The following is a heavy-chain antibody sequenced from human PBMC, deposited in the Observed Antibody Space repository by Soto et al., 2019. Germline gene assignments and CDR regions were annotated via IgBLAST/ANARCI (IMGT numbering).Heavy chain of an antibody. CDR1: GFTFSSYA. CDR3: ASAGDIVVVAAIRGWFDP. J-gene: IGHJ5*02. CDR2: ISYDGSNK. V-gene: IGHV3-30-3*01. D-gene: IGHD2-15*01. Sequence: QVQLVESGGGVVQPGRSLRLSCAASGFTFSSYAMHWVRQAPGKGLEWVAVISYDGSNKYYADSVKGRFTISRDNSKNRXXLQMNSLRAEDTAVYYCASAGDIVVVAAIRGWFDPWGQGTLVTVSS.